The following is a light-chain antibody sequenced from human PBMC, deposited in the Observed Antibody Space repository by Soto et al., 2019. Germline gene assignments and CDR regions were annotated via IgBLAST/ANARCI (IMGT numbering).Light chain of an antibody. CDR1: GSDVGAYSF. CDR3: SSYSVNNTWM. CDR2: DVS. J-gene: IGLJ3*02. Sequence: QSALTQPASVSGSPGQSITISCAGTGSDVGAYSFVSWYQQHPGKAPKLIIYDVSVRPSGISNRFSGSKSGNTASLTISGLQPEDESDYYCSSYSVNNTWMFGGGTKLTVL. V-gene: IGLV2-14*03.